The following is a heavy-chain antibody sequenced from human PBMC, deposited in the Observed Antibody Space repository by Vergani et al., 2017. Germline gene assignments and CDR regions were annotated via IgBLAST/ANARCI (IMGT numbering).Heavy chain of an antibody. CDR2: ISYDGSNK. V-gene: IGHV3-30*18. CDR3: AKDPGYSYGYGAMFDY. Sequence: QVQLVESGGGVVQPGRSLRLSCAASGFTFSSYGMHWVRQAPGKGLEWVAVISYDGSNKYYADSVKGRFTISRDNSKNTLYLQMNSLRAEDTAVYYCAKDPGYSYGYGAMFDYWGQGTLVTVSS. CDR1: GFTFSSYG. D-gene: IGHD5-18*01. J-gene: IGHJ4*02.